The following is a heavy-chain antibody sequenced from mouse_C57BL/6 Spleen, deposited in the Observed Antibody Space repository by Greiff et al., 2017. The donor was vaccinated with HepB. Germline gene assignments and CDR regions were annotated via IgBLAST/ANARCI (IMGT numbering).Heavy chain of an antibody. Sequence: QVQLQQPGAELVKPGASVKLSCKASGFTFTSYWMQWVKQRPGQGLEWIGKIDPSDSYTNYNPKFKGKATVTVDTSSSTAYMQLSSLTSDDSAVYYCAGRCGYSTYLAMDDWGQGTSVTVSS. CDR2: IDPSDSYT. V-gene: IGHV1-50*01. D-gene: IGHD2-5*01. CDR3: AGRCGYSTYLAMDD. CDR1: GFTFTSYW. J-gene: IGHJ4*01.